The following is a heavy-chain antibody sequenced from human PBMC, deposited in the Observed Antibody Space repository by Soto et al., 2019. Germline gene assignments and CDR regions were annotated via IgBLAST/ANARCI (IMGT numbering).Heavy chain of an antibody. CDR2: MNPNTGNT. Sequence: ASVKVSCKASGYTFTSYDINWVRQATGQGLEWMGRMNPNTGNTAFAQKFQGRVTMTRDTSTSTAYMEVNSLRSEDTAVYYCARRGGYIRRLEYWGQGTLVTVSS. J-gene: IGHJ4*02. CDR3: ARRGGYIRRLEY. CDR1: GYTFTSYD. V-gene: IGHV1-8*01. D-gene: IGHD5-18*01.